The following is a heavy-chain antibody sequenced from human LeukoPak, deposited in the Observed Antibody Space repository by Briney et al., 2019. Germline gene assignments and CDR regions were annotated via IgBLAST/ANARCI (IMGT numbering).Heavy chain of an antibody. D-gene: IGHD3-10*01. J-gene: IGHJ6*02. CDR2: IYYSGST. CDR1: GGSISSYC. Sequence: SETLSLTCTVSGGSISSYCWSWIRQPPGKGLEWIGYIYYSGSTYYNPSLKSRVTISVDTSKNQFSLKLSSVTAADTAVYYCARGYAPRQSWFGELLYEEDYYYYGMDVWGQGTTVTVSS. CDR3: ARGYAPRQSWFGELLYEEDYYYYGMDV. V-gene: IGHV4-59*12.